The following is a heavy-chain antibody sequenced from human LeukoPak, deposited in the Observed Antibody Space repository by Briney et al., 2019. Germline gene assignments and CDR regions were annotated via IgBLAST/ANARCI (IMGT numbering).Heavy chain of an antibody. CDR1: GYTFTSYD. CDR2: MNPNSGNT. Sequence: ASVKVSCKASGYTFTSYDINWVRQATGQGLEWMGWMNPNSGNTGYAQKFQGRVTMTRNTSISTAYMEPSSLRSEDTAVYYCARTRGYSGYDLTYYYYGMDVWGQGTTVTVSS. CDR3: ARTRGYSGYDLTYYYYGMDV. J-gene: IGHJ6*02. V-gene: IGHV1-8*01. D-gene: IGHD5-12*01.